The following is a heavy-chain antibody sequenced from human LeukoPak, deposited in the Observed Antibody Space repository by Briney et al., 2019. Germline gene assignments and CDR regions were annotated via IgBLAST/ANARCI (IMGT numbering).Heavy chain of an antibody. CDR1: GFTFSSYS. J-gene: IGHJ4*02. D-gene: IGHD3-9*01. V-gene: IGHV3-21*04. CDR2: ISSSSSYI. CDR3: AKMNVLTGYYTPNFDF. Sequence: PGGSLRLSCAASGFTFSSYSMNWVRQAPGKGLEWVSSISSSSSYIYYADSVKGRFTISRDNSKNTLYLQMSSLSAEDTAVYYCAKMNVLTGYYTPNFDFWGQGTLVTVSS.